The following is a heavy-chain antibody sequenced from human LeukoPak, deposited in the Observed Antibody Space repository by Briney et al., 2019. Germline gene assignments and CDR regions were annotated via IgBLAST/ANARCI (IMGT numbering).Heavy chain of an antibody. D-gene: IGHD3-16*02. CDR2: ISYDGSNK. CDR3: AKASVYVYYGMDV. Sequence: GGSQRLSCAASGFTFSDYAMHWVRQAPGQGLEWVAVISYDGSNKYYADSVKGRFTISRDNSKNTLYLQMNSLRAEDTAVYYCAKASVYVYYGMDVWGQGTTVTVSS. CDR1: GFTFSDYA. V-gene: IGHV3-30*04. J-gene: IGHJ6*02.